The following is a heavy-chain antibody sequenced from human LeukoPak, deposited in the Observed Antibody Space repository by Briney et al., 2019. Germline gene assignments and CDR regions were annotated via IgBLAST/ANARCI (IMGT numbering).Heavy chain of an antibody. CDR2: IYNSVTT. CDR1: GDSISGYY. CDR3: ASRRIYDFWSGYYQGMDV. V-gene: IGHV4-59*13. D-gene: IGHD3-3*01. Sequence: SETLSLTCTVSGDSISGYYWSWFRQPPGKGLEWIAYIYNSVTTNYSPSLKSRVTISLDTSKNQISLKLSSVTAADTAVYYCASRRIYDFWSGYYQGMDVWGKGTTVTVSS. J-gene: IGHJ6*04.